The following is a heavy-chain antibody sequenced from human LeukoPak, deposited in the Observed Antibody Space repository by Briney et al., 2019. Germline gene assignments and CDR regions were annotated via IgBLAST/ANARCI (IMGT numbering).Heavy chain of an antibody. Sequence: GGSLRLSCAASGVTFSGYSMNWVRRAPGMGLEWVSSISTSSSYIYYADSVKGRFTISRDNAKNSLYLQTNSLRAEDTAVYYCAREYSGYGDFDYWGQGTLVTVSS. CDR3: AREYSGYGDFDY. J-gene: IGHJ4*02. V-gene: IGHV3-21*01. CDR1: GVTFSGYS. D-gene: IGHD5-12*01. CDR2: ISTSSSYI.